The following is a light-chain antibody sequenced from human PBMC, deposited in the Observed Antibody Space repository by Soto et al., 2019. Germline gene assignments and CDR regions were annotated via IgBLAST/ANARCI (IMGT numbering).Light chain of an antibody. V-gene: IGKV3-20*01. Sequence: PGERATLSCRASETISSHYIAWYQQKPGQAPRLLIFGASTRATGIPERFSGSCSGTDFTLTISRLEPEDFAVYYCQNFGDSPFTFGPGTNVDIK. CDR3: QNFGDSPFT. J-gene: IGKJ3*01. CDR2: GAS. CDR1: ETISSHY.